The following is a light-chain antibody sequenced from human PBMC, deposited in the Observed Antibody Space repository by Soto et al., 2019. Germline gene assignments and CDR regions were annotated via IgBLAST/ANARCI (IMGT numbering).Light chain of an antibody. CDR2: DAS. CDR1: QTVRNNY. CDR3: QQYGNSPPWT. V-gene: IGKV3-20*01. Sequence: ETVMTQSPATLSVSPGGRATLSCRAIQTVRNNYLAWYQQKPGQAPRLLIYDASSRATGIPVRFSGSGSGTDFTLAISRLEPEDFAVYYCQQYGNSPPWTFGQGTKVDI. J-gene: IGKJ1*01.